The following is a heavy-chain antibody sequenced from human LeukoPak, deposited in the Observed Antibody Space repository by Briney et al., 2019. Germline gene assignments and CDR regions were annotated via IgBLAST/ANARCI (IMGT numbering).Heavy chain of an antibody. V-gene: IGHV4-34*01. J-gene: IGHJ4*02. Sequence: PSETLSLTCAVYGGSFSGYYWSWIRQPPGKGLEWIGEINHSGSTNYNPSLKSRVTISVDTSKNQFSLKLSSVTAADTAVYYCARAGLQQLVPDYWGQGTLVTVSS. CDR1: GGSFSGYY. D-gene: IGHD6-13*01. CDR3: ARAGLQQLVPDY. CDR2: INHSGST.